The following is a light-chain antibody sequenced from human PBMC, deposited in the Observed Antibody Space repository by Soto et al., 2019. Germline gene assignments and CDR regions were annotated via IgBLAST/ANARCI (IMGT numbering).Light chain of an antibody. V-gene: IGKV3-15*01. CDR1: QSVSSN. J-gene: IGKJ1*01. CDR3: QQRTNWAWT. CDR2: GAS. Sequence: EIVMTQSPATLSVSPGERATLSCMAIQSVSSNLAWYQQKPGQAPRLLIYGASTRATGIPARFSGSGSGTEFTLTISSLQSEDFAVYYCQQRTNWAWTFGQGTKVDIK.